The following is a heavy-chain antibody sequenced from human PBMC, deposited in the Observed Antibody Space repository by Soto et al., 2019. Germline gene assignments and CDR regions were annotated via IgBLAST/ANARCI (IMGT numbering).Heavy chain of an antibody. CDR3: ARDKGSIVGATMFDY. J-gene: IGHJ4*02. CDR2: TYYRSKWYN. V-gene: IGHV6-1*01. D-gene: IGHD1-26*01. Sequence: SQTLSLTCAISVDIVSSNSAAWNCIRQSPSRGLEWLGRTYYRSKWYNDYAVSVKSRITINPDTSKNQFSLQLNSVTPEDTAVYYCARDKGSIVGATMFDYWGQGTLVTVSS. CDR1: VDIVSSNSAA.